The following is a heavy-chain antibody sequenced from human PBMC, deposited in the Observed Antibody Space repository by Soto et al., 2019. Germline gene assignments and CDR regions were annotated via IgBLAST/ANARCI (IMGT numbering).Heavy chain of an antibody. J-gene: IGHJ5*02. Sequence: SETLSLACTVAGGSISGSSYYGGWIRQPPGKGREWIGNIYYSGSTKYNPSLQSRVTISVDTSKNQFTLNLRSVTAADTAVYYCARGTTHVAFWSANYWFDPWGQGTLVTVSS. CDR1: GGSISGSSYY. CDR3: ARGTTHVAFWSANYWFDP. V-gene: IGHV4-39*01. D-gene: IGHD3-3*01. CDR2: IYYSGST.